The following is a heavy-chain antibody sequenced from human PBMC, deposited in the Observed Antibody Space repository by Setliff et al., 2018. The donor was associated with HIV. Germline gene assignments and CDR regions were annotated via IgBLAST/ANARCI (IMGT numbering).Heavy chain of an antibody. CDR1: GGSFSGYY. V-gene: IGHV4-34*01. Sequence: SETLSLTCAVYGGSFSGYYWNWIRQPPGKGLEWIGEINHSGSTKFNPSLKSRVTISVDTSKNQFSLKMTSVTAADTAVYYCARSLDSDFLYYFDYYYMDVWGKGTSVTVSS. CDR2: INHSGST. CDR3: ARSLDSDFLYYFDYYYMDV. J-gene: IGHJ6*03. D-gene: IGHD3-9*01.